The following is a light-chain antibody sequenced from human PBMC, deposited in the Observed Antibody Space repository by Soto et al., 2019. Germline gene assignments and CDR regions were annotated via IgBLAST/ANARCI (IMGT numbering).Light chain of an antibody. J-gene: IGLJ1*01. Sequence: ALTQPRSVSGSPGQSVTISCTGTSSDIGTYNHVAWYQQHPGKAPKLMIFAVSKRPSGVPDRFSGSKSGNTASLTISGPQAEDEADYYCSSYAGNYIYVFATGTKVTVL. CDR2: AVS. V-gene: IGLV2-11*01. CDR1: SSDIGTYNH. CDR3: SSYAGNYIYV.